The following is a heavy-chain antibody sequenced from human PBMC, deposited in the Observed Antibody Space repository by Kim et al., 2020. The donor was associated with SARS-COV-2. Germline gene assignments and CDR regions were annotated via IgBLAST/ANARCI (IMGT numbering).Heavy chain of an antibody. D-gene: IGHD2-15*01. CDR1: GFTFSSHS. CDR3: AKSSGVSSYYFGY. V-gene: IGHV3-23*01. Sequence: GGSLRLSCAASGFTFSSHSMMWVRQAPGKGLDSISSIIGSGYTTYYADSVKGRFTISRDNSKNTLYLQMNSLRADDTAVYYCAKSSGVSSYYFGYWGQGILVTVSS. CDR2: IIGSGYTT. J-gene: IGHJ4*02.